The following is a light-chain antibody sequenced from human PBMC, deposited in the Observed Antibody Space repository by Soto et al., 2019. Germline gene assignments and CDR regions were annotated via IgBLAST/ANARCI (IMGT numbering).Light chain of an antibody. Sequence: DLQMTQSPSSLSASVGDRVTITCQASQDISNYLSWSQHKPGKPPKPLIYEASSLQTGVPSRFSGSGSGTHFTFTISSLQPEDIATYYCQHYDNLPYTFGRGTKLEIK. CDR2: EAS. J-gene: IGKJ2*01. V-gene: IGKV1-33*01. CDR1: QDISNY. CDR3: QHYDNLPYT.